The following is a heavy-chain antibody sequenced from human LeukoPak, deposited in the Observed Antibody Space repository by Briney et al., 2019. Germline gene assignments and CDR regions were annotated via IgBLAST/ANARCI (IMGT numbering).Heavy chain of an antibody. V-gene: IGHV4-34*01. D-gene: IGHD3-10*01. CDR2: INHSGST. Sequence: SETLSLTCAVYGGSFSGYYWSWIRQPPGKGLEWIGEINHSGSTNYNPSLKSRVTISVDTSKNQFSLKLSSVTAAGTAVYYCARPSRTYYYGSGSYIYAFDIWGQGTMVTVSS. J-gene: IGHJ3*02. CDR1: GGSFSGYY. CDR3: ARPSRTYYYGSGSYIYAFDI.